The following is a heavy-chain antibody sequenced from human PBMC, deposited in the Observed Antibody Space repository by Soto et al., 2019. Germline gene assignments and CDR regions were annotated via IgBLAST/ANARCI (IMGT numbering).Heavy chain of an antibody. CDR1: GFTFSSYG. D-gene: IGHD3-10*01. CDR3: ARDSTTLWCGELLPHY. V-gene: IGHV3-33*01. J-gene: IGHJ4*02. Sequence: QVQLVESGGGVVQPGRSLRLSCAASGFTFSSYGMHWVRQAPGKGLEWVAVIWYDGSNKYYVDSVKGRFTISRDNSKNTLYLQMNSLRAEDTAVYYCARDSTTLWCGELLPHYWGQGTLVTVSS. CDR2: IWYDGSNK.